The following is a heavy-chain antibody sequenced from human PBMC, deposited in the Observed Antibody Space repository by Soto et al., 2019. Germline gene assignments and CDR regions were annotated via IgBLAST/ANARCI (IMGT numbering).Heavy chain of an antibody. CDR2: IRGKADNYAT. V-gene: IGHV3-73*01. CDR1: GFTFSGSA. CDR3: TKWEVGNSRPLDY. D-gene: IGHD1-26*01. J-gene: IGHJ4*02. Sequence: SLRLSCAASGFTFSGSAMHWFRQTSGKGLEWVGRIRGKADNYATAYAASVKGRFTISRDDSKNTAYLQMNSLRTEDTAVYYCTKWEVGNSRPLDYWGQGTRVTSPQ.